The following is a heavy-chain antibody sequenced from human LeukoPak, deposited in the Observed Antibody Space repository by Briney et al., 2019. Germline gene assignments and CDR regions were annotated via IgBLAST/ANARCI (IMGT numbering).Heavy chain of an antibody. J-gene: IGHJ4*02. V-gene: IGHV3-74*01. CDR2: INSDGSDT. Sequence: GGSLRLSCAASGFSISDYWMHWVRQAAGKGLGWVSCINSDGSDTTYADSVKGRFTISRDNAKNMLYLQMSSLTAEDTAVYYCARDRPFSGSYLGCVPGGEGTLVSVSS. CDR1: GFSISDYW. CDR3: ARDRPFSGSYLGCVP. D-gene: IGHD1-26*01.